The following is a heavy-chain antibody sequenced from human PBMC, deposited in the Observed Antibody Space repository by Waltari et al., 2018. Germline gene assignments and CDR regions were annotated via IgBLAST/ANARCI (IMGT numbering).Heavy chain of an antibody. V-gene: IGHV3-48*01. CDR1: GFDFSNSD. Sequence: EVQLVESGGGLVQPGGSLRLSCAASGFDFSNSDMNWVRQAPGKRLEWISYISGRTGVKYHADSVKSRFTISRDIAKNSVQLQMNSLRAEDTALYYCTGGHHDYWGQGTLVTVSS. J-gene: IGHJ4*02. CDR2: ISGRTGVK. CDR3: TGGHHDY.